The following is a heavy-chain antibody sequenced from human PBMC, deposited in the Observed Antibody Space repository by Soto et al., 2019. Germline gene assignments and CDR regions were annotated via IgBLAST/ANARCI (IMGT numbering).Heavy chain of an antibody. CDR2: IIPIFATA. D-gene: IGHD6-19*01. CDR3: ARHFHSSGYYLGFDY. CDR1: GGTFSSYA. V-gene: IGHV1-69*12. Sequence: QVQLVQSGAEVKKPGSSVKVSCKASGGTFSSYAISWVRQAPGQGLEWMGGIIPIFATANYAQKFQGRVTITADESTSTAYMERSSLRSEDTAVYYCARHFHSSGYYLGFDYWGQGTLVTVSS. J-gene: IGHJ4*02.